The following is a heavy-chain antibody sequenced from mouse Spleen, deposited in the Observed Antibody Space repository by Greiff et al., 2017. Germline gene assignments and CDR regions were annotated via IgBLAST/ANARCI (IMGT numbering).Heavy chain of an antibody. CDR3: ARGRYGNYVLYWYFDV. V-gene: IGHV1-81*01. D-gene: IGHD2-10*02. CDR2: IYPRSGNT. Sequence: VQLQQSGAELARPGASVKLSCKASGYTFTSYGISWVKQRTGQGLEWIGEIYPRSGNTYYNEKFKGKATLTADKSSSTAYMELRSLTSEDSAVYFCARGRYGNYVLYWYFDVWGAGTTVTVSS. J-gene: IGHJ1*01. CDR1: GYTFTSYG.